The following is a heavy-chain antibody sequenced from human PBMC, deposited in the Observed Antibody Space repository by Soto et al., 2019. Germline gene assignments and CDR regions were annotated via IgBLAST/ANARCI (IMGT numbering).Heavy chain of an antibody. Sequence: QVQLQESGPGLVKPSGTLSLTCAVSGGSISSDDWWTWVRQTPGKGLEWIGEIYHSGNTNYNPSLMSRVPIAVDKAKSQFSLRLDYVTAADTAVYYCERSDCYGVCRGKWLDPWGQGILVTVSS. CDR1: GGSISSDDW. J-gene: IGHJ5*02. D-gene: IGHD2-21*02. CDR2: IYHSGNT. CDR3: ERSDCYGVCRGKWLDP. V-gene: IGHV4-4*02.